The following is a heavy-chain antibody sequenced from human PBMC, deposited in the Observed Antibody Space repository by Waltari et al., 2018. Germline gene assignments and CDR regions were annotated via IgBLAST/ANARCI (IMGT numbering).Heavy chain of an antibody. CDR2: MWHGGST. CDR3: ARNSSGWSFDS. J-gene: IGHJ4*02. D-gene: IGHD6-19*01. CDR1: GDSNRSNYY. V-gene: IGHV4-38-2*02. Sequence: QVQLQESGPGLVKPSETLSVTCTVSGDSNRSNYYWGWIRQPPGKGLEWIGTMWHGGSTYYTPSLKSRVSISMDTSKNQFSLKLNSVTAADTAVYYCARNSSGWSFDSWGQGTLVTVSS.